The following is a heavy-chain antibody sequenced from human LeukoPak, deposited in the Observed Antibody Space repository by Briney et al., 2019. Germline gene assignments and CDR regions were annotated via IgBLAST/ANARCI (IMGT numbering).Heavy chain of an antibody. CDR2: IYYSGST. Sequence: SETLSLTCTVSGGSISSSSYYWGWIRQPPGKGLEWIGSIYYSGSTYYNPSLKSRVTISVDASKNQFSLKLSSVTAADTAVYYCARVKGVRGSSSWYKKGYYFDYWGQGTLVTVSS. CDR1: GGSISSSSYY. D-gene: IGHD6-13*01. V-gene: IGHV4-39*01. CDR3: ARVKGVRGSSSWYKKGYYFDY. J-gene: IGHJ4*02.